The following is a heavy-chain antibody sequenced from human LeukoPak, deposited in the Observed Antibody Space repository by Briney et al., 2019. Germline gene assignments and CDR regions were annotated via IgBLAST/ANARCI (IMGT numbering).Heavy chain of an antibody. Sequence: GGSLRLSCAASGFTFSSYEMNWVRQAPGKGLEWLSCISSSGTTIKYADSVKGRFTISRDNAKNSLYLQVNILRAEDTAVYYCARIMITVTTSDYWGQGTLVTVSS. CDR3: ARIMITVTTSDY. CDR1: GFTFSSYE. CDR2: ISSSGTTI. J-gene: IGHJ4*02. V-gene: IGHV3-48*03. D-gene: IGHD4-17*01.